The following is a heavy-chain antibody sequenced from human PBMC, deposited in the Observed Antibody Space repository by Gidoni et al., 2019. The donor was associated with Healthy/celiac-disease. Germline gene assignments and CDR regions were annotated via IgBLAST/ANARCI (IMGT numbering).Heavy chain of an antibody. CDR3: ARGLNYYGSGSYYDWFDP. Sequence: QVQLVQSGAEVKKPGASVKVSCKASGYTFTSYDINWVRLATGQGLEWMGWMNPNSGNTGYAQKFQGRVTMTRNTSISTAYMELSSLRSEDTAVYYCARGLNYYGSGSYYDWFDPWGQGTLVTVSS. CDR2: MNPNSGNT. V-gene: IGHV1-8*01. D-gene: IGHD3-10*01. CDR1: GYTFTSYD. J-gene: IGHJ5*02.